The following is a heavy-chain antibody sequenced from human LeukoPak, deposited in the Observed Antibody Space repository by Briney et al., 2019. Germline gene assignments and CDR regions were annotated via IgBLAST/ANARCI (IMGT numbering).Heavy chain of an antibody. D-gene: IGHD3-3*01. J-gene: IGHJ4*02. CDR3: AKTKGVAYYDFWSGYTFDY. V-gene: IGHV3-30*18. CDR1: GFTFSSYG. Sequence: GGSLRLSCAASGFTFSSYGMHWVRQAPGKGLEWVAVISYDGSNKYYADSVKGRFTISRDNSKNTLYLQMNSLRAEDTAVYYCAKTKGVAYYDFWSGYTFDYWGQGTLVTVS. CDR2: ISYDGSNK.